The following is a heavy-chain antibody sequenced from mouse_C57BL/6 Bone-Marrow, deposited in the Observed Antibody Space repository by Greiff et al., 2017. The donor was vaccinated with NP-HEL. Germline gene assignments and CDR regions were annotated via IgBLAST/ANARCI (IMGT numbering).Heavy chain of an antibody. CDR3: AREGNYETWYFDV. D-gene: IGHD2-1*01. CDR1: GFTFSSYA. CDR2: ISDGGSYT. J-gene: IGHJ1*03. V-gene: IGHV5-4*01. Sequence: EVNLVESGGGLVKPGGSLKLSCAASGFTFSSYAMSWVRQTPEKRLEWVATISDGGSYTYYPDNVKGRFTISRDNAKNNLYLQMSHLKSEDTAMYYCAREGNYETWYFDVWGTGTTVTVSS.